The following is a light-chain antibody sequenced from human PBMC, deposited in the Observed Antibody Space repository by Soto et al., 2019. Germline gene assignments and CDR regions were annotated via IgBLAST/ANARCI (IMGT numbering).Light chain of an antibody. CDR2: GAS. Sequence: DFVMTQAPDSLAVSLGERATINCKSSQSVLYNSNNKNHLGWFQQKPGHPPKLLIYGASFRPSGVPDRFSGSGSGTDFTLTISSLQAEDVAVYYCQQYYSIPFTVGQGTKVDIK. J-gene: IGKJ2*01. V-gene: IGKV4-1*01. CDR1: QSVLYNSNNKNH. CDR3: QQYYSIPFT.